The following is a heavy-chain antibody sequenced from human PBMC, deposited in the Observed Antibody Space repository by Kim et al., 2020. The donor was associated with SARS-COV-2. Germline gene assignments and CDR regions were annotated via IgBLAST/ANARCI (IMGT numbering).Heavy chain of an antibody. D-gene: IGHD3-3*01. J-gene: IGHJ4*02. CDR2: ISYDGSNK. CDR1: GFTFSSYA. Sequence: GGSLRLSCAASGFTFSSYAMHWVRQAPGKGLEWVAVISYDGSNKYYVDSVKGRFTISRDNSKNTLYLQMNSLRAEDTAVYYCARAGGRGLFGYWGQGTLVTVSS. CDR3: ARAGGRGLFGY. V-gene: IGHV3-30-3*01.